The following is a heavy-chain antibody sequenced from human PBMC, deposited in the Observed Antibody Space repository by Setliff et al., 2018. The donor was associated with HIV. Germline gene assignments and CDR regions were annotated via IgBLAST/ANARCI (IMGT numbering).Heavy chain of an antibody. Sequence: PGGSLRLSCAASGFTFSSYGMHWVRQAPGKGLEWVAVIWYDGSNKYYADSVKGRFTISRDNSKNTLYLQMNSLRAEDTAVYYCARGPPYGQILDFDYWGQGTLVTVSS. J-gene: IGHJ4*02. CDR3: ARGPPYGQILDFDY. D-gene: IGHD3-10*01. V-gene: IGHV3-33*01. CDR2: IWYDGSNK. CDR1: GFTFSSYG.